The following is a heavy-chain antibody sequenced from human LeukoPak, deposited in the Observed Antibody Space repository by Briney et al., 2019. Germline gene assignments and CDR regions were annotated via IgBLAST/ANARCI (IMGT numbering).Heavy chain of an antibody. CDR1: GGSISSYY. CDR3: ARVNSETYYYGSGSYGWFDP. J-gene: IGHJ5*02. CDR2: IYTSGST. V-gene: IGHV4-4*07. Sequence: SETLSLTCTVSGGSISSYYWSWIRQPAGKGLEWIGRIYTSGSTNYNPSLKSRVTMSVYTSKNQFSMKLSSVTAADTAVYYCARVNSETYYYGSGSYGWFDPWGQGTLVTVSS. D-gene: IGHD3-10*01.